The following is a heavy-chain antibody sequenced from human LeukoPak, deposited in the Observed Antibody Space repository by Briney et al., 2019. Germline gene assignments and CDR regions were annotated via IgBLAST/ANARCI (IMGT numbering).Heavy chain of an antibody. J-gene: IGHJ3*02. V-gene: IGHV4-30-4*01. CDR3: ARASDLNAFDI. CDR1: GGSISSGDYY. CDR2: IYYSGST. Sequence: SQTLSLTCTVSGGSISSGDYYWSWHRQPPGKGLEWIGYIYYSGSTYYNPSLKSRVTISVDTSKNQFSLKLSSVTAADTAVYYCARASDLNAFDIWGQGTMVTVSS.